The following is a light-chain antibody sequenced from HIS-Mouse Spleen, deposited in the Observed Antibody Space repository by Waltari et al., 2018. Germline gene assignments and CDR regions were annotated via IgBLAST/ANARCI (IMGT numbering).Light chain of an antibody. V-gene: IGLV3-21*03. J-gene: IGLJ2*01. Sequence: SYVLTQPPSVSVAPGKTARITCGGNNIGSKSVHWYQQKPGQAPVLVVYDASDRPSGIPERFSGSKSGNTATLTISRVEAGDEADYYCQVWDSSSDHVVFGGGTKLTVL. CDR2: DAS. CDR1: NIGSKS. CDR3: QVWDSSSDHVV.